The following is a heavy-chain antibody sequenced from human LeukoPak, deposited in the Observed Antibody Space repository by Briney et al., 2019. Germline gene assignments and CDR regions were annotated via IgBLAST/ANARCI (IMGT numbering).Heavy chain of an antibody. V-gene: IGHV4-38-2*02. CDR2: IYHSGST. CDR3: ARDDSRWNWFDP. CDR1: GYSISSGYY. D-gene: IGHD6-13*01. Sequence: PSETLSLTCTVSGYSISSGYYWGWIRQPPGKGLEWIGSIYHSGSTYYNPSLKSRVTISVDTSKNQFSLKLSSVTAADTAVYYCARDDSRWNWFDPWGQGTLVTVSS. J-gene: IGHJ5*02.